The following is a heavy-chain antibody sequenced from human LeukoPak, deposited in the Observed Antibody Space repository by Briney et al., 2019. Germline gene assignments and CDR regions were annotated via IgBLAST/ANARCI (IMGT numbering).Heavy chain of an antibody. J-gene: IGHJ4*02. CDR3: AKDRSVGATEAKL. Sequence: GGSLRLSCAASGFTFSNYAMSWVRQAPGKGLEWVSAISGSSGSTYYADSVKGRFTISRDNSKNTLYLQMNSLRAEDTAVYYCAKDRSVGATEAKLWGQGTLVTVSS. D-gene: IGHD1-26*01. CDR2: ISGSSGST. V-gene: IGHV3-23*01. CDR1: GFTFSNYA.